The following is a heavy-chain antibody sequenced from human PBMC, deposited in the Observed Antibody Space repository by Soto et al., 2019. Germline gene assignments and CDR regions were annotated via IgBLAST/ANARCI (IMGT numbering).Heavy chain of an antibody. CDR3: ARVYYYYYYGMDV. CDR2: IWYDGSNK. Sequence: HPGGSLRLSCAASGFTFSSYGMHWVRQAPGKGLEWVAVIWYDGSNKYYADSVKGRFTISRDNSKNTLYLQMNSLRAEDTAVYYCARVYYYYYYGMDVWGQGTTVTVSS. V-gene: IGHV3-33*01. J-gene: IGHJ6*02. CDR1: GFTFSSYG.